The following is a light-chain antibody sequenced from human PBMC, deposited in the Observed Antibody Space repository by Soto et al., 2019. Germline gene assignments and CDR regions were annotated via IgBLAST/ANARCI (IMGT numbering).Light chain of an antibody. CDR2: GAS. Sequence: EMVMKQSPATLSVTPGERATLSCRASQSVSSNLAWYQQKPGQAPRLLIYGASTRATGIPARFSGSGSGTEFTLTISSLQSEDFAVYYCQQYNNWPPWTFGQGTKVDNK. V-gene: IGKV3-15*01. CDR3: QQYNNWPPWT. CDR1: QSVSSN. J-gene: IGKJ1*01.